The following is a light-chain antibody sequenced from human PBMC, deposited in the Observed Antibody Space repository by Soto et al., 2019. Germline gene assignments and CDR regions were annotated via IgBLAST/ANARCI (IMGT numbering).Light chain of an antibody. CDR2: DVS. J-gene: IGLJ3*02. CDR3: SSYTSSSTWV. Sequence: QSALTQPASVSGSPGQSIAISCTGTSSEVGGYNYVSWYQQHPGKTPNLMIYDVSNRPSGVSNRFSGSKSGNTASLTISGLQAEDEADYYCSSYTSSSTWVFGGGTKLTVL. V-gene: IGLV2-14*01. CDR1: SSEVGGYNY.